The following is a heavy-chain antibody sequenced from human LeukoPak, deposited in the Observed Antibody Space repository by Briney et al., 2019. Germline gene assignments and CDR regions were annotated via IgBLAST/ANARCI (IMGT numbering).Heavy chain of an antibody. CDR1: GFTFSTFS. Sequence: GGSLRLSCAASGFTFSTFSMSWVRQAPGKGLEWVSPIIDGNGATYYGDFVKGRFTISRDDSQSTLYLQMNNLRAEDTAVYYCANHHPLRYLDLWGHGTLVTVSS. CDR2: IIDGNGAT. V-gene: IGHV3-23*01. J-gene: IGHJ2*01. CDR3: ANHHPLRYLDL.